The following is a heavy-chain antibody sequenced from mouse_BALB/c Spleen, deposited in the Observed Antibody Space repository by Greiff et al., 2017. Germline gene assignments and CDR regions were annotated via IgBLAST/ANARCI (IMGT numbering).Heavy chain of an antibody. CDR3: ARRGYYGSSSPFYWYFDV. CDR1: GFTFSSYT. D-gene: IGHD1-1*01. CDR2: ISNGGGST. J-gene: IGHJ1*01. Sequence: VQLKESGGGLVQPGGSLKLSCAASGFTFSSYTMSWVRQTPEKRLEWVAYISNGGGSTYYPDTVKGRFTISRDNAKNTLYLQMSSLKSEDTAMYYCARRGYYGSSSPFYWYFDVWGAGTTVTVSS. V-gene: IGHV5-12-2*01.